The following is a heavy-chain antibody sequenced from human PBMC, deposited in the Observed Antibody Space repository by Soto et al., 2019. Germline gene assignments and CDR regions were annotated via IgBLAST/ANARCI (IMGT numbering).Heavy chain of an antibody. CDR1: GFTFTNAW. CDR3: TTGLNRQSGPDY. J-gene: IGHJ4*02. CDR2: IKSEGDGGTI. V-gene: IGHV3-15*01. Sequence: PGGSLRLSCAASGFTFTNAWVRWVRQAPWKGLEWIGRIKSEGDGGTIDYAAPVKGRFTISRDDSKNTLYLQMNSLKTEDTAVYYCTTGLNRQSGPDYWGQGTLVTGSS.